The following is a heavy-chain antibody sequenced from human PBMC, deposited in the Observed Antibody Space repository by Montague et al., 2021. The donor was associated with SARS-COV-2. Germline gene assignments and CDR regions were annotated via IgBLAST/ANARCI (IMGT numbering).Heavy chain of an antibody. CDR1: GGSISSSNYY. Sequence: SETLSLTCTVSGGSISSSNYYWGWIRQPPGQGLEWIGNMYYSGSTYYNLSLKSRVTISIDTSKNHFYLKLSSVTAAATAVYYCARDDIVLQGVTKGMDVWGQGTTVTVSS. CDR3: ARDDIVLQGVTKGMDV. V-gene: IGHV4-39*07. J-gene: IGHJ6*02. CDR2: MYYSGST. D-gene: IGHD3-10*01.